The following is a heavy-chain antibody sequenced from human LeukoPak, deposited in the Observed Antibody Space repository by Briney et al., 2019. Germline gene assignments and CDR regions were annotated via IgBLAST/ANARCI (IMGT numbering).Heavy chain of an antibody. CDR1: GFTFSRSA. J-gene: IGHJ4*02. CDR3: AKEGRLTVAAVVVENYFDF. Sequence: GGSLRLSCAGSGFTFSRSAMSWVRLAPGKGLEWVSGISGSGGHTYYTDSVKGRFTISRDNSKTTVSLQMNSLTTDDTAVYYCAKEGRLTVAAVVVENYFDFWGQGTPVIVSA. V-gene: IGHV3-23*01. D-gene: IGHD3-22*01. CDR2: ISGSGGHT.